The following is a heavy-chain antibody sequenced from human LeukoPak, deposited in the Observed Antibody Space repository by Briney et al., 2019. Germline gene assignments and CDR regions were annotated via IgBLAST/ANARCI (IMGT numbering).Heavy chain of an antibody. CDR2: ISYDGSNK. CDR1: GFTFSTYA. CDR3: AKDPTHYRVWDYYETIGLSY. D-gene: IGHD3-22*01. J-gene: IGHJ4*02. Sequence: GGSLRLSCAASGFTFSTYAMHWVRQAPGKGLEWVAAISYDGSNKNYADSVKGRFTISRDNSKNTLNLQMNSLRAEDTAVYYCAKDPTHYRVWDYYETIGLSYWGQGTLVTVSS. V-gene: IGHV3-30*04.